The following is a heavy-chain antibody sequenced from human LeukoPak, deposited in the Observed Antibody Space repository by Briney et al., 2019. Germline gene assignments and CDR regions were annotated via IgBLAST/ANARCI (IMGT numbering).Heavy chain of an antibody. J-gene: IGHJ3*02. CDR2: IIPIFGTA. V-gene: IGHV1-69*05. Sequence: SVKVSCKASGGTFSSYAISWVRQAPGQGLEWMGGIIPIFGTANYAQKFQGRVTITTDESTSTAYMELSSLRSEDTAVYYCARETGYYDSSGYYSRTAFDIWGQGTMVTVSS. CDR1: GGTFSSYA. CDR3: ARETGYYDSSGYYSRTAFDI. D-gene: IGHD3-22*01.